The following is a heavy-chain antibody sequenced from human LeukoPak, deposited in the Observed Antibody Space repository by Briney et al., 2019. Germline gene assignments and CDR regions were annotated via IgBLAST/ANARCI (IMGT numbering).Heavy chain of an antibody. D-gene: IGHD6-13*01. V-gene: IGHV1-69*05. J-gene: IGHJ4*02. CDR1: GGTFSSYA. Sequence: GASVKVSCKASGGTFSSYAITWVRQAPGQGLEWMGGIIPIFGTANYAQKFQGRVTITTYESTGTAYMELSSLRSEDTAVYYCASAYSSSPLGYWGQGTLVTVSS. CDR2: IIPIFGTA. CDR3: ASAYSSSPLGY.